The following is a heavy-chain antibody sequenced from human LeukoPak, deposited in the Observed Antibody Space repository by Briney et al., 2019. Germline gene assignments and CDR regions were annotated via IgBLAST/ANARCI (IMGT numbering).Heavy chain of an antibody. CDR1: GFTFDDYG. CDR3: AEDLDYTTYGYYFDY. J-gene: IGHJ4*02. CDR2: IGAGGTFT. D-gene: IGHD4-11*01. Sequence: GGSLRLSCAASGFTFDDYGMSWVRQAPGKGLEWVSGIGAGGTFTYYADSVKGRFTIFRDNSRNTLYLQMNSLRADDTAVYYCAEDLDYTTYGYYFDYWGQGTLVTVSS. V-gene: IGHV3-23*01.